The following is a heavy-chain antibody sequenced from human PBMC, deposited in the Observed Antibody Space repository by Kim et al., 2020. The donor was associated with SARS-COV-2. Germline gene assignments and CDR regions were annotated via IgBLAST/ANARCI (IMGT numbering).Heavy chain of an antibody. J-gene: IGHJ5*02. Sequence: SETLSLTCTVSGGSISSSSYYWGWIRQPPGMGLEWIGSIYYSGSPYYNPSLKSRVTISVDTSKNQFSLKLSSVTAADTAVYYCARHSLRFLEWANWFDPWGQGTLVTVSS. CDR2: IYYSGSP. D-gene: IGHD3-3*01. CDR3: ARHSLRFLEWANWFDP. V-gene: IGHV4-39*01. CDR1: GGSISSSSYY.